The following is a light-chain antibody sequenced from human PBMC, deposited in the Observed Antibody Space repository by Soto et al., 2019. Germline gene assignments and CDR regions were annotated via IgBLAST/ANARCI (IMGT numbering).Light chain of an antibody. J-gene: IGLJ1*01. V-gene: IGLV2-23*02. CDR1: STDVGTYNL. CDR2: EVS. Sequence: QPALTQPASVSGSPGQWITISCTGTSTDVGTYNLVSWYQQHPGEAPKFMIYEVSKRPSGVSNRFSGSKSGNTASLTISGLQAEDEADYYCCSYAGSSTLYVFGTGTKVTV. CDR3: CSYAGSSTLYV.